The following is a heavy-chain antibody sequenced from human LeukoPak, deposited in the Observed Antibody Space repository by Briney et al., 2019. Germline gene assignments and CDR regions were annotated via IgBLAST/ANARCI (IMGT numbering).Heavy chain of an antibody. V-gene: IGHV4-39*01. Sequence: KPSETLSLTCTVSGGSVSNGIYYWGWIRQPPGKGLEWIGSIHNVGSTYYNPSLKSRVTVSVDTSKNQFSLNLSSVTAADTAVYYCAKKTYSSGWRVPIDSLGRGTLVSVSS. J-gene: IGHJ4*02. D-gene: IGHD6-19*01. CDR3: AKKTYSSGWRVPIDS. CDR2: IHNVGST. CDR1: GGSVSNGIYY.